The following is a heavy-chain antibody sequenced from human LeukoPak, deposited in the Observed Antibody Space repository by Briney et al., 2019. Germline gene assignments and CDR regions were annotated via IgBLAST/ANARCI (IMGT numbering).Heavy chain of an antibody. Sequence: GASVKVSCKASGYTFTGYYMHWVRQAPGQGLEWMGWINPNSGGTNYAQKFQGRVTMTRDTSISTAYMELSRLRSDDTAVYYCARVSCSGGSCYLFDYWGQGTLVTVSS. CDR3: ARVSCSGGSCYLFDY. CDR2: INPNSGGT. J-gene: IGHJ4*02. D-gene: IGHD2-15*01. CDR1: GYTFTGYY. V-gene: IGHV1-2*02.